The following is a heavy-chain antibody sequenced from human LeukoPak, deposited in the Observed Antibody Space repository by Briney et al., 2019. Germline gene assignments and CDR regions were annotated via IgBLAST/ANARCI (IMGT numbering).Heavy chain of an antibody. J-gene: IGHJ4*02. Sequence: PGGSLRLSCAASGFTFSSYSMNWVRQAPGKGLEWVSYISSSSSTIYYADSVKGRFTISRDNAKNSLYLQMNSLRDEDTAVYYCARDSADYDFWSGPPPGYYWGQGTLVTVSS. D-gene: IGHD3-3*01. CDR2: ISSSSSTI. CDR1: GFTFSSYS. CDR3: ARDSADYDFWSGPPPGYY. V-gene: IGHV3-48*02.